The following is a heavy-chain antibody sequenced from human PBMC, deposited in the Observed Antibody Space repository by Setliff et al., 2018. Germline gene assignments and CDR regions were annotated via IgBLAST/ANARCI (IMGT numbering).Heavy chain of an antibody. Sequence: PGGSLRLSCAASGFTFSTYEMNWVRQAPGKGLEWVSYISSSGSTIYYVDSVKGRFTISRDNAKNSLYLQMNSLRAEDTAVYYCARYSSGWFFDYWGQGTPVTASS. CDR3: ARYSSGWFFDY. CDR2: ISSSGSTI. CDR1: GFTFSTYE. D-gene: IGHD6-19*01. V-gene: IGHV3-48*03. J-gene: IGHJ4*02.